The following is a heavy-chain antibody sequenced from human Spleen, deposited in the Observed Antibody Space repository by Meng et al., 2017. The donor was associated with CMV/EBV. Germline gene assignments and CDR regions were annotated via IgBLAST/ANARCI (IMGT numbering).Heavy chain of an antibody. J-gene: IGHJ4*02. Sequence: FTFRRYAMHWVRQAPGKGLEWVAVISYDGSNKYYADSVKGRFTTSRDNSKNTLYLQMNSLRAEDTAVYYCARGSRLLWFGELRGTFDYWGQGTLVTVSS. CDR2: ISYDGSNK. D-gene: IGHD3-10*01. CDR1: FTFRRYA. CDR3: ARGSRLLWFGELRGTFDY. V-gene: IGHV3-30*04.